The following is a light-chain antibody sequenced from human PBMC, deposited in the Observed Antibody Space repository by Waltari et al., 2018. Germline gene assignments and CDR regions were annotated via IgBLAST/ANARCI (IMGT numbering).Light chain of an antibody. J-gene: IGLJ3*02. V-gene: IGLV2-14*03. CDR3: SSYTSSTTWV. Sequence: QSALTQPASVSGSPGQSIALSCTGTNSDVGGYNYVSWYQQYPDKAPKLLIYDVTTRPSGVSNRFSGSRSGTTASLTIAGLQAEDEADYYCSSYTSSTTWVFGGGTKLTVL. CDR2: DVT. CDR1: NSDVGGYNY.